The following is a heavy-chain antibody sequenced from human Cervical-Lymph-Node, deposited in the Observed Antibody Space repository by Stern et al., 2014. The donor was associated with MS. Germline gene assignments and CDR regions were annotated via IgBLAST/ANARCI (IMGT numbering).Heavy chain of an antibody. CDR1: GYTFTRYD. V-gene: IGHV1-18*01. Sequence: VQLGQSGVEIKKPGASVKVSCKASGYTFTRYDIAWVRQAPGQGLEWMGWISVYNGNTKYAQKVQGRVTMTRETSTNTAYMELRSLISDDTAVYYCARWAYNWDFDYWGQGTLVTVSS. D-gene: IGHD1-20*01. J-gene: IGHJ4*02. CDR2: ISVYNGNT. CDR3: ARWAYNWDFDY.